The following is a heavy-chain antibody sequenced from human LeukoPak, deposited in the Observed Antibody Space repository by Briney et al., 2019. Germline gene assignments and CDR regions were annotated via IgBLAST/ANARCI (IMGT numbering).Heavy chain of an antibody. Sequence: GALRLSCAASGFTFSSYGMSWVRQAPGKGLEWVSAISGSGGSTYYADSVKGRFTISRDNSKNTLYLQMNSLRAEDTAVYYCAKDDITMVRGAFDYWGQGTLVTVSS. CDR1: GFTFSSYG. CDR2: ISGSGGST. CDR3: AKDDITMVRGAFDY. V-gene: IGHV3-23*01. D-gene: IGHD3-10*01. J-gene: IGHJ4*02.